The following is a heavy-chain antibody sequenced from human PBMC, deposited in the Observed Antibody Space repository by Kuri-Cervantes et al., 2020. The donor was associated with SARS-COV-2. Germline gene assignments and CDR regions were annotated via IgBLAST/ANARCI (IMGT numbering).Heavy chain of an antibody. CDR2: ISSNGGST. CDR1: GFTFSSYA. D-gene: IGHD2-15*01. Sequence: GGSLRLSCAASGFTFSSYAMHWVRQAPGKGLEYVSAISSNGGSTYYANSVKGRFTISRDNSKNTLYLQMGSLRAEDMAVYYCARDSRYCSGGSCYSVWFDPWGQGTLVTVSS. CDR3: ARDSRYCSGGSCYSVWFDP. J-gene: IGHJ5*02. V-gene: IGHV3-64*01.